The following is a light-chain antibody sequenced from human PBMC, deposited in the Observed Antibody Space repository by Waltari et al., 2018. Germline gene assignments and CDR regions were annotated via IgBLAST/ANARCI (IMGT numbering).Light chain of an antibody. V-gene: IGLV2-23*02. CDR1: SSDVGTYTL. J-gene: IGLJ1*01. CDR2: EVT. CDR3: CSYNDGPYV. Sequence: QSALTQPASVSGSPGQSITISCTGTSSDVGTYTLVSWYQQHPGKAPKLMIYEVTKRPSVVSCRCSASRSGNTASLTISGLQAEDEADYYCCSYNDGPYVFGTGTKVTVL.